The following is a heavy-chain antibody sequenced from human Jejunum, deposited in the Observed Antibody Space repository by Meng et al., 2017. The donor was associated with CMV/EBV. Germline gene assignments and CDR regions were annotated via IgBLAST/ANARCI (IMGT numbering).Heavy chain of an antibody. J-gene: IGHJ6*02. CDR1: GFTFKTSG. CDR2: IWYDGSYK. V-gene: IGHV3-33*06. Sequence: ASGFTFKTSGMHWVRQAPGKGLEWVALIWYDGSYKYYGDSVMGRFTISRDNSKNTLYLDLDSLRAEDTAVYYCAKEGSVYYSGLDVWGQGTTVTVSS. CDR3: AKEGSVYYSGLDV. D-gene: IGHD5/OR15-5a*01.